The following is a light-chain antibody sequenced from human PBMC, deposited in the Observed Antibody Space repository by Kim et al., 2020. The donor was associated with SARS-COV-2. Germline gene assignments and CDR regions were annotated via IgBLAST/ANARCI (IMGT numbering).Light chain of an antibody. CDR1: SGSIDDNY. CDR3: QSYTRDNVI. J-gene: IGLJ2*01. CDR2: EDD. Sequence: GKTVTTSCTRSSGSIDDNYVQWYQQRPGGVPTTVIYEDDHRPSGVSDRFSGSIDNSSNSASLTISGLRTEDEADYYCQSYTRDNVIFGGGTQLTVL. V-gene: IGLV6-57*03.